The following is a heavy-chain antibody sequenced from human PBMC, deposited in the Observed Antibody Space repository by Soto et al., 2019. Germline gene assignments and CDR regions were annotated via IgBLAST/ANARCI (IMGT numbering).Heavy chain of an antibody. V-gene: IGHV4-30-4*01. D-gene: IGHD2-2*01. CDR2: IYHTGTT. Sequence: QVQLQESGPGLVKPSQTLSLTCTVSGGSISNVGYFWSWIRQPPGKGLEWIGFIYHTGTTYYNSSLRSRVSISIDTSKSQFSLKLNSVTAADTAVYYCARVMAAMQNWLDPWDQGTLVTVSP. CDR1: GGSISNVGYF. J-gene: IGHJ5*02. CDR3: ARVMAAMQNWLDP.